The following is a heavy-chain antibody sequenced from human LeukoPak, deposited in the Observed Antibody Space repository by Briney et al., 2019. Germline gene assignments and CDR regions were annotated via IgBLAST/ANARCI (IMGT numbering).Heavy chain of an antibody. CDR3: ARELWFGGRTMFDP. V-gene: IGHV3-48*03. J-gene: IGHJ5*02. Sequence: EGSLRLSCAASGLTFSSYEMNWVRQAPGKGLEWVSYISSCGSTIYYADSVKGRFTISRDNAKNSLYLQMNSLRAEDTAVYYCARELWFGGRTMFDPWGQGTLVTVSS. CDR2: ISSCGSTI. CDR1: GLTFSSYE. D-gene: IGHD3-10*01.